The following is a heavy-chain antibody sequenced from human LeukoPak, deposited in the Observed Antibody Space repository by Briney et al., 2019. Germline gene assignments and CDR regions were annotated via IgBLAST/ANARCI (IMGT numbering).Heavy chain of an antibody. CDR1: LLIYNSYK. Sequence: GGSPRHSPVDSLLIYNSYKMNWVRPAPRQGPEKPSYISSSSSTIYYADSVKGRFTISRDNAKNSLYLQMNSLRAEDTAVYFCARRGTGTTGYYFDYWGQGTLVTVSS. V-gene: IGHV3-48*01. CDR3: ARRGTGTTGYYFDY. D-gene: IGHD1-7*01. J-gene: IGHJ4*02. CDR2: ISSSSSTI.